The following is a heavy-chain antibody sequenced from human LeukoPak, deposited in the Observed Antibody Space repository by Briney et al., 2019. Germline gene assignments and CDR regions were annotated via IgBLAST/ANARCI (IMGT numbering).Heavy chain of an antibody. CDR2: IYYSGST. CDR3: ARDQYYYDSSGYWYYYYMDV. J-gene: IGHJ6*03. Sequence: SETLSLTCTVSGGSISSSSYYWGWIRQPPGKGLEWIGSIYYSGSTYYNPSLKSRVTISVDTSKNQFSLKLSSVTAADTAVYYCARDQYYYDSSGYWYYYYMDVWGKGTTVTISS. V-gene: IGHV4-39*07. D-gene: IGHD3-22*01. CDR1: GGSISSSSYY.